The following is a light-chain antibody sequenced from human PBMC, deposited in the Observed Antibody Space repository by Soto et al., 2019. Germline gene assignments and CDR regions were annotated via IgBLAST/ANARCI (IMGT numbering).Light chain of an antibody. CDR1: QSVGTY. J-gene: IGKJ2*01. CDR3: LQRYSWPNT. V-gene: IGKV3-11*01. Sequence: EIVLTQSPATLSLSPGERATLSCRASQSVGTYLAWYQHNPGQAPRLLIYDASNRATGIPARFSGSGSGTDFTLTISSPEPEDFAVYYCLQRYSWPNTFGQGTKLEIK. CDR2: DAS.